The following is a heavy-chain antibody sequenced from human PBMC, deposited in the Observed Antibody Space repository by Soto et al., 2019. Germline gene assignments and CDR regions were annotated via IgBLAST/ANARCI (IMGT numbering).Heavy chain of an antibody. D-gene: IGHD3-9*01. Sequence: SETLSLTCTVSGGSISSYYWSWIRQPAGKGLEWIGRIYTSGSTNYNPSLKSRVTMSVDTSKNQFSLKLISVPAADTAVYYCARSPTPPYYDILTGYYEGHYYFDYWGQGTLVTVSS. CDR1: GGSISSYY. J-gene: IGHJ4*02. CDR2: IYTSGST. CDR3: ARSPTPPYYDILTGYYEGHYYFDY. V-gene: IGHV4-4*07.